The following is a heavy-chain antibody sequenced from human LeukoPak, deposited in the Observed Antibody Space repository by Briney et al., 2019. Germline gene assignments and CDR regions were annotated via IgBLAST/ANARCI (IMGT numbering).Heavy chain of an antibody. V-gene: IGHV3-73*01. CDR2: IRSKANSYAT. D-gene: IGHD3-10*01. Sequence: PGGSLRLSCAASGFTLSGSAMHWVRQASGKGLEWVGRIRSKANSYATAYAASVKGRFTISRDDSKNTAYLQMNSLKTEDTAVYYCTSLRGWFGEFRDYWGQGTLVTVSS. CDR1: GFTLSGSA. CDR3: TSLRGWFGEFRDY. J-gene: IGHJ4*02.